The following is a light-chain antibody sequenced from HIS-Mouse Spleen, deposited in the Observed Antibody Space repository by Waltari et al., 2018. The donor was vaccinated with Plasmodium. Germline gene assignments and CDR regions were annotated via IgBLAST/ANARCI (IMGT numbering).Light chain of an antibody. V-gene: IGLV2-8*01. CDR3: SSYAGSNNLV. CDR2: EVS. J-gene: IGLJ2*01. CDR1: SSDVGGYNY. Sequence: SALTQPPSASGSPGPSVPISCTGTSSDVGGYNYVSWYQQHPGKAPKLMIYEVSMRPAGVPVRFAGSKSGSAASLTVSGRQAEDEVDYYGSSYAGSNNLVFGGGTKLSVL.